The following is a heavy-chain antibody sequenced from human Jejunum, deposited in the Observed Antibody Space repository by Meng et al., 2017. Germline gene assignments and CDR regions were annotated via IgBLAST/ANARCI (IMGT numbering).Heavy chain of an antibody. Sequence: QLQLQESGSGLVKPSQTLSLTCVVSGGSMSSSYYSWGGIRQPPGKGLEWIGYIFNSGSTHFNPSLKSRVTISMDSSKNQFSLNLTSVTAGDTAVYYCARGAGDRFDFWGRGTLVTVSS. CDR2: IFNSGST. J-gene: IGHJ4*02. CDR3: ARGAGDRFDF. D-gene: IGHD4-17*01. V-gene: IGHV4-30-2*01. CDR1: GGSMSSSYYS.